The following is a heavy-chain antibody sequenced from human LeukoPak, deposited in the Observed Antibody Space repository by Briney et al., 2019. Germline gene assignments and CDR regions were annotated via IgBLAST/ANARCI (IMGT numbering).Heavy chain of an antibody. V-gene: IGHV4-61*02. CDR2: TSTSGST. Sequence: PSETLSLTCTVSGGSISSNYYYWSWLRQPAGKGLEWIGRTSTSGSTHYNPSLKSRVTISVDTSKNQFSLKLSSVTAADTAVYYCASGDFWSGDLIQHWGQGTLVTVSS. CDR3: ASGDFWSGDLIQH. J-gene: IGHJ1*01. D-gene: IGHD3-3*01. CDR1: GGSISSNYYY.